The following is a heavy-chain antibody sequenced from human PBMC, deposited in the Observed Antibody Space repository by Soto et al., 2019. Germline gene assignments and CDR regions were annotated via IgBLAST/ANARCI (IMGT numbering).Heavy chain of an antibody. CDR1: GGSISSGDYY. D-gene: IGHD1-1*01. J-gene: IGHJ5*02. V-gene: IGHV4-30-4*01. CDR2: IYYSGST. Sequence: QVQLQESGPGLVKPSQTLSLTCTVSGGSISSGDYYWSWIRQPPGNGLEWIWYIYYSGSTYFNPSLKSRVTISVDTSKNKFSLKLSSVTAADTAVDYCDRGGVHDEGGWFDPWGQGTLVTVSS. CDR3: DRGGVHDEGGWFDP.